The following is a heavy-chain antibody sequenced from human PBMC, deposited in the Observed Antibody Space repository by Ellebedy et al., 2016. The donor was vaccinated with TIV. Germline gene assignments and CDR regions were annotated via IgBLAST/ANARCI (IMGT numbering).Heavy chain of an antibody. CDR3: ARGRGYNFDY. D-gene: IGHD5-18*01. Sequence: GGSLRLSXKGSGYSFTSYWINWVRQMPGKGLEWMGRLDPSDSYTTYSPSFQGHVTISADKSISTVYLQWSSLKASDTAIYYCARGRGYNFDYWGQGTLVTVSS. J-gene: IGHJ4*02. CDR1: GYSFTSYW. CDR2: LDPSDSYT. V-gene: IGHV5-10-1*01.